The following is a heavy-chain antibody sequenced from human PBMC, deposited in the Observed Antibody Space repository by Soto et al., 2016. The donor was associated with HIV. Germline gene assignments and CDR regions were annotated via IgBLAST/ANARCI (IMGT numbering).Heavy chain of an antibody. D-gene: IGHD6-6*01. J-gene: IGHJ4*02. CDR1: GFTFSSYS. CDR2: ISSSSSYI. CDR3: ARAEYSSSSDYFDY. Sequence: EVQLVESGGGLVKPGGSLRLSCAASGFTFSSYSMNWVHQAPGKGLEWVSSISSSSSYIYYADSVKGRFTISRDNAKNSLYLQMNSLRAEDTAVYYCARAEYSSSSDYFDYWGQGTLVTVSS. V-gene: IGHV3-21*01.